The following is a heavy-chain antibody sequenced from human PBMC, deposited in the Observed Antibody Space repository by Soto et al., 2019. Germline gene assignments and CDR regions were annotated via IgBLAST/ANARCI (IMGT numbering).Heavy chain of an antibody. D-gene: IGHD6-6*01. Sequence: VKVSCKASGYTFPGYYMHWVRQAPGQGLEWMGWINPNSGGTNYAQKFQGWVTMTRDTSISTAYMELSRLRSDDTAVYYCARDSLGSSSGLYYYYGMDVWGQGTTVTVSS. CDR3: ARDSLGSSSGLYYYYGMDV. CDR2: INPNSGGT. CDR1: GYTFPGYY. J-gene: IGHJ6*02. V-gene: IGHV1-2*04.